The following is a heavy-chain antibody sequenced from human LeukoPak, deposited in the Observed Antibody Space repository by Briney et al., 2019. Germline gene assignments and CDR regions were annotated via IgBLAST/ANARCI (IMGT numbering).Heavy chain of an antibody. Sequence: GGSLRLSCAASGFTFSSYAMSWVRQAPGKGLEWVSAISASGGSTYYADPVKGRFTISRDNSKNTLYLQMNSLRAEDTAVYYCAKGEWLPYFFDYWGQGTLVTVSS. CDR2: ISASGGST. V-gene: IGHV3-23*01. CDR1: GFTFSSYA. D-gene: IGHD5-12*01. CDR3: AKGEWLPYFFDY. J-gene: IGHJ4*02.